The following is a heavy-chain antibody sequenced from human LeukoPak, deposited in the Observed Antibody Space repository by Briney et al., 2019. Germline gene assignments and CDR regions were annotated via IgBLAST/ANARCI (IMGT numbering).Heavy chain of an antibody. CDR3: ARGMGNCSGGSCYFDGMDV. D-gene: IGHD2-15*01. CDR2: INPSGGST. J-gene: IGHJ6*02. V-gene: IGHV1-46*01. CDR1: GYTFTSYY. Sequence: ASVKVSCKASGYTFTSYYMHWVRQAPGQGLEWMGIINPSGGSTSYAQKFQGRVTMTRDTSTSTVYMELSSLRSEDTAVYYCARGMGNCSGGSCYFDGMDVWGQGTTATVSS.